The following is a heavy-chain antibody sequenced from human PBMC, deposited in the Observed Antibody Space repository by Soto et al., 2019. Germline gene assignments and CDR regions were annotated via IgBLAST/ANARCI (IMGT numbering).Heavy chain of an antibody. D-gene: IGHD6-19*01. CDR2: IFWNDEK. J-gene: IGHJ4*02. CDR1: GFSLSNARMG. V-gene: IGHV2-26*01. CDR3: ARIRTGQWLGGFDY. Sequence: KESGPVLVKPTETLTLTCTVSGFSLSNARMGVSWIRQPPGKALEWLAHIFWNDEKAYSTSVKSRLTISKDTSKSQVVLTMTNMDPVDTATYYCARIRTGQWLGGFDYWGQGTLVTVSS.